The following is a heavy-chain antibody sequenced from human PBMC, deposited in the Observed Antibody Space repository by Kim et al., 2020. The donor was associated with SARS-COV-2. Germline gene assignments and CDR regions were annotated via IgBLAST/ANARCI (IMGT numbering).Heavy chain of an antibody. V-gene: IGHV3-30*04. Sequence: GGSLRLSCAASGFTFSSYAMHWVRQAPGKGLEWVAVISYDGSNKYYADSVKGRFTISRDNSKNTLYLQMNSLRAEDTAVYYCARPYSSSWYGPDYWGQGTLVTVSS. CDR2: ISYDGSNK. CDR3: ARPYSSSWYGPDY. D-gene: IGHD6-13*01. CDR1: GFTFSSYA. J-gene: IGHJ4*02.